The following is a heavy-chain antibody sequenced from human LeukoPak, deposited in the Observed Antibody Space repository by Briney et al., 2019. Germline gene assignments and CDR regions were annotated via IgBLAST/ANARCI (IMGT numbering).Heavy chain of an antibody. J-gene: IGHJ3*01. CDR1: EFTFSSFE. D-gene: IGHD3-22*01. Sequence: GGSLRLSCTVSEFTFSSFEMNWARQAPGKGLEWVSYISSSGSTKHYADSAKGRLTISRDNAKNSVYLQMNSLRVEDTAVYYCASSGHYYDNSDAFDLWGQGTMVTVSS. CDR3: ASSGHYYDNSDAFDL. V-gene: IGHV3-48*03. CDR2: ISSSGSTK.